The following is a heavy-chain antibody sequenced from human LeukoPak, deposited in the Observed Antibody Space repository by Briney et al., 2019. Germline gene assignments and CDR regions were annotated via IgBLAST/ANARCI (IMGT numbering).Heavy chain of an antibody. J-gene: IGHJ3*02. V-gene: IGHV4-59*08. CDR3: ARHAGFGSGYYHDAFDI. CDR1: NDSISSYY. D-gene: IGHD3-22*01. Sequence: SETLSLTCTVSNDSISSYYWSWIRQPPGKGLEWIGYIFYSGSTNDNPSLKSRVTISIDTSKNQFSLDLNSVTAADTAVYYCARHAGFGSGYYHDAFDIWGQGSMVIVSS. CDR2: IFYSGST.